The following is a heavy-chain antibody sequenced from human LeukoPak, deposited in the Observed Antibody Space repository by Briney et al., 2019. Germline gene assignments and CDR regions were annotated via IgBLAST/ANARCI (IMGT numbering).Heavy chain of an antibody. J-gene: IGHJ6*02. Sequence: PSETLSLTCTVSGGSISSYYWSWIRQRPGKGLEWIGYIYYSGSTNYNPSLKSRVTISVDTSKNQFSLKLSSVTAADTAVYYCASSRRDYYYGMDVWGQGTTVTLSS. CDR2: IYYSGST. V-gene: IGHV4-59*08. CDR3: ASSRRDYYYGMDV. D-gene: IGHD6-13*01. CDR1: GGSISSYY.